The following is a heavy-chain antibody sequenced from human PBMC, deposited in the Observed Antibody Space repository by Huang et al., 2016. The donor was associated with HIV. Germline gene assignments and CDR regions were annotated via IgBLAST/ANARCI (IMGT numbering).Heavy chain of an antibody. CDR2: FAPEHGDT. CDR3: AAGYDTYYDI. V-gene: IGHV1-24*01. Sequence: QVQLVQSGAEVKKPGASVKVSCKVSGYTLTELSIPWVRQAPGKGLEWMGGFAPEHGDTIYAQNCQGRVTMTEDTSTDTAYMELHSLRPEDTAVYYCAAGYDTYYDIWGQGTMVIASS. J-gene: IGHJ3*02. CDR1: GYTLTELS. D-gene: IGHD2-21*01.